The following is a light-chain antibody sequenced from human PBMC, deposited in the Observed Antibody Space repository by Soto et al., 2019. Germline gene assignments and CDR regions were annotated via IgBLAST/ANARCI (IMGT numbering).Light chain of an antibody. V-gene: IGLV2-14*01. CDR1: SSDVGGYNY. J-gene: IGLJ1*01. CDR3: SSYTSSSTDV. Sequence: QSALTQPASVSGSPGQSITISCTGTSSDVGGYNYVSWYQQHPGKAPKLMIYEVSRRPSGVSICFSGSKSGNTASLTISGLQAEDEADYYCSSYTSSSTDVFGTGTKVTVL. CDR2: EVS.